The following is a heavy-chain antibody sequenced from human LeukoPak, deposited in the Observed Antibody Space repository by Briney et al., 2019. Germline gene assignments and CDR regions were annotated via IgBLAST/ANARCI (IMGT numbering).Heavy chain of an antibody. CDR1: GGSFSGYY. Sequence: PSETLSLTCAVYGGSFSGYYWSWIRQPPGKGLEWIGEINHSGSTNYNPSLKSRVTISVDTSKNQFSLKLSSVTAADTAVYYCGGSFYGSGTDTWGQGTLVTVSS. CDR3: GGSFYGSGTDT. CDR2: INHSGST. V-gene: IGHV4-34*01. J-gene: IGHJ5*02. D-gene: IGHD3-10*01.